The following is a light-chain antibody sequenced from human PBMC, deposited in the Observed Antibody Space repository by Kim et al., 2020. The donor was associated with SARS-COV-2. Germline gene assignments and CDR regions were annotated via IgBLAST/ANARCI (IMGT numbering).Light chain of an antibody. Sequence: SSELTQDPAVSVALGQTVRITCQGDSLRNYYASWYQQKPGQAPVLVMYARNNRPSGIPDRFSGSNSGNTASLTITAAQVEDEADYYCNSRDNSGNHVLFGGGTQLTVL. CDR3: NSRDNSGNHVL. CDR1: SLRNYY. J-gene: IGLJ2*01. V-gene: IGLV3-19*01. CDR2: ARN.